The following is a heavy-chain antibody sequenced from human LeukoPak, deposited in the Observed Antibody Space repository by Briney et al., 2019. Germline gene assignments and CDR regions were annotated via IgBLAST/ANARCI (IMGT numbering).Heavy chain of an antibody. J-gene: IGHJ6*02. CDR2: IKQDGSEK. D-gene: IGHD1-20*01. V-gene: IGHV3-7*01. CDR3: AREAITGTPARNYYYYGMDV. CDR1: GFTFSSYW. Sequence: GGSLRLSCAASGFTFSSYWMSWVRQAPGKGLEWVANIKQDGSEKYYVDSVKGRFTISRDNAKNSLYLQMNSLRAEDTAVYYCAREAITGTPARNYYYYGMDVWGQGTTVTVSS.